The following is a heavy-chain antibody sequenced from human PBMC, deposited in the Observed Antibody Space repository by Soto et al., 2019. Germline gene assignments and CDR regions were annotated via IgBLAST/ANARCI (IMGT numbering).Heavy chain of an antibody. D-gene: IGHD2-2*01. CDR3: TRAYCSSTSCYFDY. CDR1: GFTFGDYA. Sequence: GGSLRLSCTASGFTFGDYAMSWVCQAPGKGLEWVGFIRSKAYGGTTEYAASVKGRFTISRDDSKSIAYLQMNSLKTEDTAVYYCTRAYCSSTSCYFDYWGQGTLVTVSS. CDR2: IRSKAYGGTT. V-gene: IGHV3-49*04. J-gene: IGHJ4*02.